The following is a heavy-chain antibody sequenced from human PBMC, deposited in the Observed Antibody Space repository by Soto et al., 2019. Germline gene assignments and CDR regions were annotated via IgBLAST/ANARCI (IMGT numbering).Heavy chain of an antibody. D-gene: IGHD7-27*01. Sequence: SQTLSLTCAISGDSVSSNSAAWNWIRQFPSRGLEWLGRTYYRSKWYNDYAVSVKSRITINPDTSKNQFSLQLNSVTPEDTAVYYCARGYQLGYNYYYYYYMDVWGKGTTVTLSS. CDR2: TYYRSKWYN. CDR1: GDSVSSNSAA. CDR3: ARGYQLGYNYYYYYYMDV. J-gene: IGHJ6*03. V-gene: IGHV6-1*01.